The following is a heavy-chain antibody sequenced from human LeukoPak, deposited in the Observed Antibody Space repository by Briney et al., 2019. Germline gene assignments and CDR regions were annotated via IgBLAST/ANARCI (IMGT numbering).Heavy chain of an antibody. D-gene: IGHD3-3*01. Sequence: ASVKVSCTASGYTFTSYDINGVRQATGQGLGWMGWMNPNSRNTGYAQKFQGRVTMTRNTSISTAYMELSSLRSEDTAVYYCARSLPYYDFWSGKIGYYYYGMDVWGQGTTVTVSS. CDR3: ARSLPYYDFWSGKIGYYYYGMDV. J-gene: IGHJ6*02. CDR2: MNPNSRNT. CDR1: GYTFTSYD. V-gene: IGHV1-8*01.